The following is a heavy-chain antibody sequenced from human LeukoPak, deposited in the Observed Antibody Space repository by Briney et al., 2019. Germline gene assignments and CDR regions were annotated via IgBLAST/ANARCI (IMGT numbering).Heavy chain of an antibody. J-gene: IGHJ4*02. V-gene: IGHV3-23*01. D-gene: IGHD4-11*01. Sequence: GGSLRLSCEVSGFTFSNYWMMWVRQAPGKGLEWVSAISGSGGSTYYADSVKGRFTISRDNSKNTLYLQMNSLRAEDTAVYYCAKDDFSNSNYDYWGQGTLVTVSS. CDR2: ISGSGGST. CDR1: GFTFSNYW. CDR3: AKDDFSNSNYDY.